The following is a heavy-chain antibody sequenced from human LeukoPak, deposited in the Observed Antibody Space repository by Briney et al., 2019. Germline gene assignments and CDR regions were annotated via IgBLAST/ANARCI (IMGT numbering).Heavy chain of an antibody. V-gene: IGHV4-34*01. J-gene: IGHJ6*03. CDR1: DGSFSGDY. Sequence: SETPSLTCAVYDGSFSGDYWTCIRQCPGGGLEWIWEINDSGGTNYNPSLKSRVTMSVDTSKNQFSLKLTSVTPADTAVYYCASSVTVIYYMDLWGKGTTVTVSS. CDR3: ASSVTVIYYMDL. D-gene: IGHD3-22*01. CDR2: INDSGGT.